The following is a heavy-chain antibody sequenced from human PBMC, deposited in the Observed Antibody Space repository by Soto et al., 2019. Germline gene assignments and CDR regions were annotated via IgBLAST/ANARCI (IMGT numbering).Heavy chain of an antibody. CDR1: GGSINSRGYY. CDR2: IYYSGSI. Sequence: PSETLSLTCTVSGGSINSRGYYWTWIRQRPGKGLEWIGNIYYSGSIHFNPSLKSRLTMLVDTSENQFSLKLTSVTAADTAVYYCARQSESTGYFYGWFDPWGQGTLVTVSS. J-gene: IGHJ5*02. V-gene: IGHV4-31*03. D-gene: IGHD3-9*01. CDR3: ARQSESTGYFYGWFDP.